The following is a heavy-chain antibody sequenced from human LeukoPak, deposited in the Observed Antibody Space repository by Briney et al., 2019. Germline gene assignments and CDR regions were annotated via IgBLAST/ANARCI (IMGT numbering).Heavy chain of an antibody. CDR3: ARYSGTYYVY. V-gene: IGHV4-59*01. D-gene: IGHD1-26*01. CDR2: IYYSGST. J-gene: IGHJ4*02. CDR1: GGSISSYY. Sequence: SETLSLTCTVSGGSISSYYWSWIRQPPGKGLEWIGYIYYSGSTNYNPSLKSRVAISVDTSKNQFSLKLSSVTAADTAVYYCARYSGTYYVYWGQGTLVTVSS.